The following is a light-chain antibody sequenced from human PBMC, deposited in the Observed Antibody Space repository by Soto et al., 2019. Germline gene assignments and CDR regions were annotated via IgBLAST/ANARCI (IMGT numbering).Light chain of an antibody. J-gene: IGKJ1*01. CDR1: QDISNF. V-gene: IGKV1-27*01. CDR3: QQYDNDAWS. CDR2: AAS. Sequence: DIQMTQSPSSLSAFVGDTVTITCRASQDISNFLAWYQQKPGKVPKLLIYAASTLQSGVPSRFSGSGSGTDFTLTISSLQPEDVATYYCQQYDNDAWSFGQGTK.